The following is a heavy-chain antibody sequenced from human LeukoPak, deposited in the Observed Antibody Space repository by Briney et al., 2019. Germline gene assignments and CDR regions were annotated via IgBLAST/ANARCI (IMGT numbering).Heavy chain of an antibody. CDR2: IYSGGST. CDR1: GFTVSSNY. V-gene: IGHV3-53*01. D-gene: IGHD3-22*01. Sequence: PGGSLRLSCAASGFTVSSNYMSWVRQAPGKGLEWVSVIYSGGSTYYADSVKGRFTISRDNSKNTLYLQMNSLRAEDTAVYYCAKVRSSGYYSHYYFDYWGQGTLVTVSS. CDR3: AKVRSSGYYSHYYFDY. J-gene: IGHJ4*02.